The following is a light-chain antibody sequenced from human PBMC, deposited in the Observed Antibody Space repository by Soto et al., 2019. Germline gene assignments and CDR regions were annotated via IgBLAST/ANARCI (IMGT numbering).Light chain of an antibody. J-gene: IGKJ2*01. Sequence: EIVMTQSPATLSVSPGERATLSCRASQSISSELAWYQQKPGQPPRLLIYGAFTRATGVPARFTGRGSGSDFTLTISGLQSEDFAVYYCQQGHNWPLTFGQGTRLEI. V-gene: IGKV3-15*01. CDR2: GAF. CDR3: QQGHNWPLT. CDR1: QSISSE.